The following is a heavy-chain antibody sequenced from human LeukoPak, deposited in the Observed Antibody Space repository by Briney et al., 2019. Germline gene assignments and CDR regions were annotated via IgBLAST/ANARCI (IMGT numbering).Heavy chain of an antibody. V-gene: IGHV3-7*01. J-gene: IGHJ4*02. CDR3: ARVSDCSSTSCYSYAAHLDY. D-gene: IGHD2-2*01. Sequence: GGSLRLSCAASGFTFSSYWMSWVRQAPGKGLEWVANIKQDGSVKYYVDSGKGRFTISRDNAKNSLYLQMNSLRAEDTAVYYCARVSDCSSTSCYSYAAHLDYWGQGTLVTVSS. CDR2: IKQDGSVK. CDR1: GFTFSSYW.